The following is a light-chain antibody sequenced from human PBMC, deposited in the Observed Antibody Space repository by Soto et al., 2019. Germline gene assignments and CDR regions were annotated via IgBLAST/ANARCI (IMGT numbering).Light chain of an antibody. V-gene: IGKV3-20*01. CDR2: GAS. CDR1: QSISGSD. Sequence: DIVLTQSPGTLSLSPGERASLSCRASQSISGSDLAWYQQRPGQAPRLLIYGASSRATGIPDRFSGSGSGTDFTLTISRLEPEDFAVYYCQQYGSSGTFGQGTKVDIK. J-gene: IGKJ1*01. CDR3: QQYGSSGT.